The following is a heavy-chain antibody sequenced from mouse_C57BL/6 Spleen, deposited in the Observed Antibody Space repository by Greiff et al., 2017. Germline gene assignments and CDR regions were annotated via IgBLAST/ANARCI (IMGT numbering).Heavy chain of an antibody. V-gene: IGHV1-52*01. J-gene: IGHJ1*03. CDR3: ARYGNWYFDV. CDR1: GYTFTSYW. Sequence: QVQLQQPGAELVRPGSSVKLSCKASGYTFTSYWMHWVKPRPIQGLEWIGNIDPSDSETHSNQKFKDKATLTVDKSSSTAYMQLSSLTAEDSAVYYCARYGNWYFDVWGTGTTVTVSS. CDR2: IDPSDSET. D-gene: IGHD1-1*02.